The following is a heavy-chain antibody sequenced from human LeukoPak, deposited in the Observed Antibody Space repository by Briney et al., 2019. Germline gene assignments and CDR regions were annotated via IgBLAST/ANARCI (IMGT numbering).Heavy chain of an antibody. CDR1: GYTFTSYA. D-gene: IGHD3-22*01. CDR2: INAGNGNT. V-gene: IGHV1-3*01. Sequence: ASVKVSCKASGYTFTSYAMHWVRQAPGQRPEWMGCINAGNGNTKYSQKFQGRVTITRDTSASTAYMELSSLRSEDTAVYYCARLTYYYDSSGQNWFDPWGQGTLVTVSS. J-gene: IGHJ5*02. CDR3: ARLTYYYDSSGQNWFDP.